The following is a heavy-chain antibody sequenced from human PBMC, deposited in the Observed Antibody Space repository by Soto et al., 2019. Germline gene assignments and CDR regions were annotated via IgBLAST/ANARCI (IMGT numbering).Heavy chain of an antibody. CDR3: ARVQEYDSSGYYFEYYFDY. CDR1: GYTFTSYY. Sequence: ASVKVSCKASGYTFTSYYMHWVRQAPGQGLDWMGIINPSGGSTSYAQKFQGRVTMTRDTSTSTVYMELSSLRSEDTAVYYCARVQEYDSSGYYFEYYFDYWGQGTLVTVSS. J-gene: IGHJ4*02. D-gene: IGHD3-22*01. CDR2: INPSGGST. V-gene: IGHV1-46*01.